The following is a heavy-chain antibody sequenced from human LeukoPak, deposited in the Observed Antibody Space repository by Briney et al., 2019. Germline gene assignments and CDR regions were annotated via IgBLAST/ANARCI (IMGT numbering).Heavy chain of an antibody. D-gene: IGHD3-22*01. Sequence: GGSLRLSCAASGFTFSSYSMHWVRQAPGKGLEWVAVISYDGSNKYNADSVKGRFTISRDYSKNTLYLQMNSLRREDTAEYYCARAEYDRSGSIYYYYGMDIWGQGTTVTVSS. J-gene: IGHJ6*02. CDR1: GFTFSSYS. CDR3: ARAEYDRSGSIYYYYGMDI. CDR2: ISYDGSNK. V-gene: IGHV3-30-3*01.